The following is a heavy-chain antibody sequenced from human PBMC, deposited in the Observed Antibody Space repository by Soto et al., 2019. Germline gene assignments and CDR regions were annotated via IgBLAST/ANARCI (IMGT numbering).Heavy chain of an antibody. V-gene: IGHV3-21*01. CDR3: VRESYPAKAFEI. Sequence: EVQLVESGGGLVKPGESLRLSCAASGFTFSNYNINWVRQAPGKGLEWVSSIRSRSIDMYYADSVKGRFTISRDDAKDSLSLQMNGLRAEDTAVYFCVRESYPAKAFEIWGPGTMVTVSS. D-gene: IGHD2-2*01. CDR1: GFTFSNYN. J-gene: IGHJ3*02. CDR2: IRSRSIDM.